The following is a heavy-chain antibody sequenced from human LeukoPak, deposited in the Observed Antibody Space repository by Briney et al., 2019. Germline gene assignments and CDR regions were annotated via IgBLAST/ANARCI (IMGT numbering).Heavy chain of an antibody. CDR2: ISGSGAGT. Sequence: AGGSLRLSCAVSGFTFSSYAMNWVRQAPGKGLEWVSGISGSGAGTYYADSVKGRFTISRDNSKNTLYLQMNSLTVEDTAVYYCAKMVREFYTISYYFDYWGQGTLVTVSS. CDR1: GFTFSSYA. D-gene: IGHD2-8*01. V-gene: IGHV3-23*01. CDR3: AKMVREFYTISYYFDY. J-gene: IGHJ4*02.